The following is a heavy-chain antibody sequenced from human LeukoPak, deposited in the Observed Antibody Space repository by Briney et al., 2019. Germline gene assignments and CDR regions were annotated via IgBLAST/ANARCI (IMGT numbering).Heavy chain of an antibody. CDR3: ATEGRYCSGGSCYLHWFDA. D-gene: IGHD2-15*01. CDR2: FDPEDGET. J-gene: IGHJ5*02. Sequence: ASVKVSCKVSGYTLTELSMHWVRQAPGKGLEWMGGFDPEDGETIYAQKFQGRVTMTEDTSTDTAYMELSSLRSEDTAVYYCATEGRYCSGGSCYLHWFDAWGQGTLVTVSS. CDR1: GYTLTELS. V-gene: IGHV1-24*01.